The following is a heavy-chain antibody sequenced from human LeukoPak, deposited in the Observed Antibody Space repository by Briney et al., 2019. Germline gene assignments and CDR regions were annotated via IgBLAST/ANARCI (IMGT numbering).Heavy chain of an antibody. CDR1: GFTFSSYG. CDR3: AKVGAAAGMRLGAKYYYYGMDV. D-gene: IGHD6-13*01. J-gene: IGHJ6*02. Sequence: GGSLRLSCAASGFTFSSYGMHWVRQAPGKGLEWVAVIWFDGSNKYYADSVKGRFTISRDNSKNTLYLQMNSLRAEDTAVYYCAKVGAAAGMRLGAKYYYYGMDVWAKGPRSPSP. CDR2: IWFDGSNK. V-gene: IGHV3-33*06.